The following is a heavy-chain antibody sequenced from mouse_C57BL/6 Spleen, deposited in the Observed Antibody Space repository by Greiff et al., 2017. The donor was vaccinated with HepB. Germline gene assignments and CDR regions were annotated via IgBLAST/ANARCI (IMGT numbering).Heavy chain of an antibody. CDR2: ISGGGGNT. CDR1: GFTFSSYT. J-gene: IGHJ1*03. CDR3: ARVLTGYFDV. V-gene: IGHV5-9*01. Sequence: EVQLVESGGGLVKPGGSLKLSCAASGFTFSSYTMSWVRQTPEKRLEWVATISGGGGNTYYPDSVKGRFTISRDNAKNTLYLQMSSLRSEDTALYYCARVLTGYFDVWGTGTTVTVSS.